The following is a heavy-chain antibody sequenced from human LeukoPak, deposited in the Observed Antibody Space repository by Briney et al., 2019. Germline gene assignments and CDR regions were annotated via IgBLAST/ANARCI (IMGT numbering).Heavy chain of an antibody. CDR3: ARNWGSDY. D-gene: IGHD7-27*01. V-gene: IGHV3-23*01. CDR2: ISPNGDTT. CDR1: GFTFNIHA. J-gene: IGHJ4*02. Sequence: PGGSLRLSCAASGFTFNIHAMTWARQAPGRGLEWVSVISPNGDTTFYADSVKGRFTISRDNSKNMVFLQMDSLGAEDMAVYYCARNWGSDYWGQGTLVTVSS.